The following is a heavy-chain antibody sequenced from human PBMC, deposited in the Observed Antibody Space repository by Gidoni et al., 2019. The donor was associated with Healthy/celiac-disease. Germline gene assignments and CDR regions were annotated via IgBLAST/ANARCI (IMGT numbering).Heavy chain of an antibody. D-gene: IGHD3-22*01. V-gene: IGHV3-21*01. CDR1: GFTFSSYS. CDR2: ISSSSSYI. CDR3: ARGEAGDDSSDLDY. J-gene: IGHJ4*02. Sequence: EVQLVESGGGLVKPGGSLRLSCAASGFTFSSYSMNWVRQAPGKGLEWVSSISSSSSYIYYADSVKGRFTISRDNAKNSLYLQMNSLRAEDTAVYYCARGEAGDDSSDLDYWGQGTLVTVSS.